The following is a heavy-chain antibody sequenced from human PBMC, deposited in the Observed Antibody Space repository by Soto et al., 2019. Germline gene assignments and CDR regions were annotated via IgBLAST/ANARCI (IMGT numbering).Heavy chain of an antibody. Sequence: GGSLRLSCAASGFTFSSYAMSWVRQAPGKGLEWVSAISGSGGSTYYADSVKGRFTISRDNSKNTVYLQMNCLRAEDTAVYYRARDPYYDILTGSPRDWFDPWGQGTLVTVSS. V-gene: IGHV3-23*01. CDR1: GFTFSSYA. J-gene: IGHJ5*02. D-gene: IGHD3-9*01. CDR2: ISGSGGST. CDR3: ARDPYYDILTGSPRDWFDP.